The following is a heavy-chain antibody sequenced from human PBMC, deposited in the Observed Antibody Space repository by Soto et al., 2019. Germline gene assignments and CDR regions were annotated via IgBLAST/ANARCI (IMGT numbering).Heavy chain of an antibody. V-gene: IGHV1-69*12. CDR1: GGTFSSYA. CDR2: IIPIFGTA. Sequence: QVQLVQSGAEVKKPGSSVKVSCKASGGTFSSYAISWVRQAPGQGLEWMGGIIPIFGTANYAQKCQGRVTITADESTSTAYMELSSLRSEDTAVYYCASNRCCSGGSCYSSYYYYGMDVWGQGTTVTVSS. CDR3: ASNRCCSGGSCYSSYYYYGMDV. J-gene: IGHJ6*02. D-gene: IGHD2-15*01.